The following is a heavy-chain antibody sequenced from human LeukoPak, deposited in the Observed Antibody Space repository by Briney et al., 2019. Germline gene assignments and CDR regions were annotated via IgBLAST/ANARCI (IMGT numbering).Heavy chain of an antibody. J-gene: IGHJ4*02. Sequence: SETLSLTCAVSGGSISNSYWSWIRQPPGKGLEWIGFFHDSESTNYNPSLKSRVSISLDTSKNQVSLWLSSVTAADTAVYYCARGDASGRPGIGFDFWGQGTLVTVSS. D-gene: IGHD1-26*01. V-gene: IGHV4-59*01. CDR2: FHDSEST. CDR1: GGSISNSY. CDR3: ARGDASGRPGIGFDF.